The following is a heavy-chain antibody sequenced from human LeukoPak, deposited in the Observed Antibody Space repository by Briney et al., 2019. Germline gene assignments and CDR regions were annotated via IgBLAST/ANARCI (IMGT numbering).Heavy chain of an antibody. D-gene: IGHD2-21*02. J-gene: IGHJ4*02. Sequence: SETLSLTCTVSGFSISSDYYWGWIRQPPGKGLEWLGSVSHSGITYYNSSLNSRVTISVDTSKNQFSLKVNSVTAADTAVYFCARTHCEGDCFSAIRYWGQGTPVTVSS. CDR3: ARTHCEGDCFSAIRY. CDR2: VSHSGIT. CDR1: GFSISSDYY. V-gene: IGHV4-38-2*02.